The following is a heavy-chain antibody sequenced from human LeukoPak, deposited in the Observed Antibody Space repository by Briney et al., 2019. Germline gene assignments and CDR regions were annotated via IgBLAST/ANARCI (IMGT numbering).Heavy chain of an antibody. CDR2: INPSGGST. Sequence: ASVTVSCKASGYTFTSYYMHWVRQAPGQGLEWMGLINPSGGSTSYAQKFQGRVTMTRDTSTSTVYMELSSLRSEDTAVYYCARDMRFPIITMIVVVITGYYWGQGTLVTVSS. D-gene: IGHD3-22*01. CDR3: ARDMRFPIITMIVVVITGYY. V-gene: IGHV1-46*01. J-gene: IGHJ4*02. CDR1: GYTFTSYY.